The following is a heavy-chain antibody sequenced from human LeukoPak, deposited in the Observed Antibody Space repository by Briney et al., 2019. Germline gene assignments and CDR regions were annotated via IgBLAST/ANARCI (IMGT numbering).Heavy chain of an antibody. J-gene: IGHJ5*02. CDR1: RGTFSSYA. CDR3: ARGESYCTNGVCFNLRGTPTANWFDP. Sequence: GASVKVSCEASRGTFSSYAISGVRQAPGQGLEWMGGIIPIFGTANSAQKFQGRVTITADKSTSTAYMELSSLRSEDTAVYYCARGESYCTNGVCFNLRGTPTANWFDPWGQGTLVTVSS. CDR2: IIPIFGTA. D-gene: IGHD2-8*01. V-gene: IGHV1-69*06.